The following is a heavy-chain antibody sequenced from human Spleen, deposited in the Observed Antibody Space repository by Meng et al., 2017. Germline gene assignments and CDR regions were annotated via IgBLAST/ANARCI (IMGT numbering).Heavy chain of an antibody. CDR3: ARDEDISAPCKLFGDY. J-gene: IGHJ4*02. D-gene: IGHD6-13*01. CDR1: GYTFTAYY. V-gene: IGHV1-2*06. CDR2: IDPKSGDT. Sequence: ASVKVSCKSSGYTFTAYYIHWVRQAPGQGLEWMGRIDPKSGDTHYAQRFQGRVTTTGDTSISTTYTKLSGLRSDDTAMYYCARDEDISAPCKLFGDYWGQGTLVTVSS.